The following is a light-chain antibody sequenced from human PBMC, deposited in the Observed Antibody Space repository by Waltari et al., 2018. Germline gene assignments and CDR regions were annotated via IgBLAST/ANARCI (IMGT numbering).Light chain of an antibody. V-gene: IGLV2-14*01. CDR3: NSYTGSSSWV. CDR2: DVS. CDR1: SSDVGFYNY. Sequence: QSALTQPASVSGSPGQSITISCYGTSSDVGFYNYVSWYQQHPGKAPKLMIYDVSQPPSGVSDRFSGSKSGNTASLTISGHQAEDEADYYCNSYTGSSSWVFGGGTKVTVL. J-gene: IGLJ3*02.